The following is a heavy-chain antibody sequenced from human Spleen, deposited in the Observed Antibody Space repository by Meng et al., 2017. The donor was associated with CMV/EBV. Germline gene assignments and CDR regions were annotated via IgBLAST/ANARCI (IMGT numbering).Heavy chain of an antibody. Sequence: GGSLRLSCAASGFTFSNYAMSWVRQAPGRGLEWVSGISGSGGDTYYADSVKARFTISRDNSKNTLYLEMHSLRAEDTAVYYCAKHGGIRFLEWLLHHDYWGRGTLVTVSS. CDR3: AKHGGIRFLEWLLHHDY. D-gene: IGHD3-3*01. J-gene: IGHJ4*02. CDR2: ISGSGGDT. V-gene: IGHV3-23*01. CDR1: GFTFSNYA.